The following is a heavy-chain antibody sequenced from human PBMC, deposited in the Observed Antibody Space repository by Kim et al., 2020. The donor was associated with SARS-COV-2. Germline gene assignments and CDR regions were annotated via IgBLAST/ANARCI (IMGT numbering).Heavy chain of an antibody. CDR2: IWYDGSNK. CDR1: GFTFSSYG. V-gene: IGHV3-33*01. J-gene: IGHJ6*02. D-gene: IGHD3-22*01. CDR3: ARDHYYDSNYYYYGMDV. Sequence: GGSLRLSCAASGFTFSSYGMHWVRQAPGKGLEWVAVIWYDGSNKYYADSVKGRFTISRDNSKNTLYLQMNSLRAEDTAVYYCARDHYYDSNYYYYGMDVWGQGTTVTVSS.